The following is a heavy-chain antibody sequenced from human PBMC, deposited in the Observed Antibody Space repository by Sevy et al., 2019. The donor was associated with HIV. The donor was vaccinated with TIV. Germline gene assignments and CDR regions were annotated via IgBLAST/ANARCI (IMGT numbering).Heavy chain of an antibody. CDR2: VDQDGSQK. CDR3: ARELWPGDY. J-gene: IGHJ4*02. D-gene: IGHD2-21*01. Sequence: GGSLRLSCAASGFTFSDYFMGWVRQAPGKGQEWVANVDQDGSQKNYVASVKGRFTVSRDNGKNSLYLQMNRLRVDDTAVYYCARELWPGDYWGQGTLVTVSS. CDR1: GFTFSDYF. V-gene: IGHV3-7*01.